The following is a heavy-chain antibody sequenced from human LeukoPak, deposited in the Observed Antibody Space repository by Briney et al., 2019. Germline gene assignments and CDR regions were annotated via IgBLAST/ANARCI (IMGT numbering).Heavy chain of an antibody. CDR1: GFTFSEYS. Sequence: GGSLRLPCVGSGFTFSEYSMNWVRQAPGKGLEWVANIKEDGSEKFHVDFVKGRFTISRDNAKNSLYLQMNSLRVEDTAVYYCARDLTPLIQLWPRSLDNNYGMDVWGQGTTVTVSS. CDR3: ARDLTPLIQLWPRSLDNNYGMDV. J-gene: IGHJ6*02. V-gene: IGHV3-7*01. D-gene: IGHD1-1*01. CDR2: IKEDGSEK.